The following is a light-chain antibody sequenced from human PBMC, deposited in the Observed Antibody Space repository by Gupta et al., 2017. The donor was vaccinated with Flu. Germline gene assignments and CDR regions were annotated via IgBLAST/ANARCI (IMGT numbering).Light chain of an antibody. J-gene: IGKJ5*01. CDR1: QRVSSS. Sequence: EIVLTQSPATLSLSPGERATLSCGASQRVSSSLAWYQQKPGLAPRLLIHDASSRATGIPDRFSSSGSGTDYTLTTSRLEPEDFAVYYCRQYGSSPISFGQGTRLEIK. V-gene: IGKV3D-20*01. CDR3: RQYGSSPIS. CDR2: DAS.